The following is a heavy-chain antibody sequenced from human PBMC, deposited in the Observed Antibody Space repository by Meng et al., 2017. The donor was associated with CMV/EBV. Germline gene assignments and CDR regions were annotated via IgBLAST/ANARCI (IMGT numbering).Heavy chain of an antibody. CDR2: INPNSGGT. V-gene: IGHV1-2*02. CDR1: GYTFTGYY. D-gene: IGHD1-20*01. Sequence: ASVKVSCKASGYTFTGYYMHWVRQAPGQGLEWMGWINPNSGGTNYAQKFQGRVTMTRDTSISTAYMELSRLRSDDTAVYYCASSYNWNYYYGMDVRGQGTTVTVSS. CDR3: ASSYNWNYYYGMDV. J-gene: IGHJ6*02.